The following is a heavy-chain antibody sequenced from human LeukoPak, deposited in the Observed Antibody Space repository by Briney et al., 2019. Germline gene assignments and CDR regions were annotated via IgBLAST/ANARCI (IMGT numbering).Heavy chain of an antibody. V-gene: IGHV1-2*02. D-gene: IGHD5-18*01. CDR1: GYSFTDYY. CDR3: ARGPRYSYAGMDV. J-gene: IGHJ6*02. CDR2: ISPRSGDT. Sequence: ASVKVSCKASGYSFTDYYMHWVRQAPGQGLEWMGWISPRSGDTSYAQKFQGRVTMTRDTSINTVDMDLSGLTSDDTAVFYCARGPRYSYAGMDVWGQGTTVTVSS.